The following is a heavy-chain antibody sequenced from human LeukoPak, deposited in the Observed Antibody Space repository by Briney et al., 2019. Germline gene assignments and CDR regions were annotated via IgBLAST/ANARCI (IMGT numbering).Heavy chain of an antibody. CDR3: ARGSTNYYDSSGYYRY. D-gene: IGHD3-22*01. J-gene: IGHJ4*02. CDR1: GFTFSSYV. CDR2: MSYDGSNK. Sequence: PGGSLRLSCAASGFTFSSYVMHWVRQAPGKGLEWVAVMSYDGSNKNYVDSVKGRFTISRDNSKNTLYLQMNSLGAEDTAVYYCARGSTNYYDSSGYYRYWGQGTLVTVSS. V-gene: IGHV3-30*04.